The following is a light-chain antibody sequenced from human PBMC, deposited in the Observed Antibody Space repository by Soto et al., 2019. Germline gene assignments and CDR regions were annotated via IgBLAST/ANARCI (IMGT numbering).Light chain of an antibody. J-gene: IGLJ2*01. CDR3: SSYTSSSTVV. CDR1: SSDIGGYKY. CDR2: DVS. Sequence: QSALTQPASVSGSPGQSITISCTGTSSDIGGYKYVSWYQQHPDKAPKLMIYDVSNRPSGVSSRFSGSKSGNTASLTISGLQAEDEADYYCSSYTSSSTVVFGGGTKLTVL. V-gene: IGLV2-14*01.